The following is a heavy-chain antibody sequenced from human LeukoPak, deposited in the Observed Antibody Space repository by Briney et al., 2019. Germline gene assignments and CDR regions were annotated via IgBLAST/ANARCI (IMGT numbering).Heavy chain of an antibody. D-gene: IGHD3-10*01. CDR3: ARVYEEAYGSGSYYLAFDY. V-gene: IGHV1-69*13. J-gene: IGHJ4*02. CDR1: GGTFSSYA. Sequence: SVNVSCKASGGTFSSYAISWVRQAPGQGLEWMGGIILIFGTANYAQKFRGRVTITADESTSTAYMELSSLRSEDTAVYYCARVYEEAYGSGSYYLAFDYWGQGTLVTVSS. CDR2: IILIFGTA.